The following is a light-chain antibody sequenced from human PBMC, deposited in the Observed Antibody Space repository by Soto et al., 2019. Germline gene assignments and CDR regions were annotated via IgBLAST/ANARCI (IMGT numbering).Light chain of an antibody. Sequence: DIQLTQSPSSLSASVGDRVTITRQASQDITNYLNWYRQKPGKAPELLIYDASNSETGVPSRFSGSGSGTDFTFTISSLQPEDIATYYCQHFDNLPYTFGQGTKLEIK. CDR1: QDITNY. V-gene: IGKV1-33*01. CDR2: DAS. J-gene: IGKJ2*01. CDR3: QHFDNLPYT.